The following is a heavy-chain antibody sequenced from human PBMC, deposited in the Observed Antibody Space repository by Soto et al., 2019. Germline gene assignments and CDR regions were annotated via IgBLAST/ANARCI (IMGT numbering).Heavy chain of an antibody. V-gene: IGHV6-1*01. CDR2: TYYRSSNWYN. CDR1: GDSVSDDSAA. CDR3: ACDQGTGWFRWGFEN. D-gene: IGHD2-8*02. J-gene: IGHJ4*02. Sequence: QVQLQQSGPGLLKPSQTLSLTCAISGDSVSDDSAAWTWIRQSPSRGLEWLGRTYYRSSNWYNDYALSLKSPITRNVDTPMNQFSLQLNSMTPWDTAVYYCACDQGTGWFRWGFENWGQGTLVTVSS.